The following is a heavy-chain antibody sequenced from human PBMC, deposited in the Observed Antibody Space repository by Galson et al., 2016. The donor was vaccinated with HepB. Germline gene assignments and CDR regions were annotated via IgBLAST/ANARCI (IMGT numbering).Heavy chain of an antibody. J-gene: IGHJ6*03. CDR2: ISANNGST. Sequence: SVKVSCKASGYTFTDYNINWVRQAPGQGLEWMGCISANNGSTNYAQSLQGRVTMTTDTSTTTVYMELRSLRSDDTAVYYCARDRGVNFHDFLTGHEGDYYYMDVWGKGTTVIVSS. CDR1: GYTFTDYN. CDR3: ARDRGVNFHDFLTGHEGDYYYMDV. V-gene: IGHV1-18*04. D-gene: IGHD3/OR15-3a*01.